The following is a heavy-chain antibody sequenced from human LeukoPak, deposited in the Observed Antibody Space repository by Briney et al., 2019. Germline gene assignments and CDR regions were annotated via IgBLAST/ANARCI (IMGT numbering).Heavy chain of an antibody. Sequence: GGSLRLSCAASGFTFSSYWMSWVRQAPGKGLEWVANIKQDGSEKYYVDSVKGRFTISRDNAKNSLYLQMNSLRAEDTAVYYCARVADHYDSSGYPYDAFDIWGQGTMVTVSS. D-gene: IGHD3-22*01. V-gene: IGHV3-7*01. CDR3: ARVADHYDSSGYPYDAFDI. J-gene: IGHJ3*02. CDR1: GFTFSSYW. CDR2: IKQDGSEK.